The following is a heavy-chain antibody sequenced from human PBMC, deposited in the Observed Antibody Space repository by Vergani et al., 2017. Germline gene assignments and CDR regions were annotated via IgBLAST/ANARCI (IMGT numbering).Heavy chain of an antibody. CDR2: IYTSGST. J-gene: IGHJ6*03. Sequence: QVQLQESGPGLVKPSETLSLTCTVSGGSISSYYWSWIRQPAGKGLEWIGRIYTSGSTNYNPSLKSRVTMSVDTSKNQFSLKLSSVTAADTAVYYCARDPSGIVVDPNYYYMDVWGKGTTVTVSS. D-gene: IGHD2-2*01. V-gene: IGHV4-4*07. CDR1: GGSISSYY. CDR3: ARDPSGIVVDPNYYYMDV.